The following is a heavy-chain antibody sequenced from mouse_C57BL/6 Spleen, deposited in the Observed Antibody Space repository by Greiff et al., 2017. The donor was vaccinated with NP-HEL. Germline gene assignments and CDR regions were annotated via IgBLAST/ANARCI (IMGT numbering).Heavy chain of an antibody. CDR2: INPYNGGT. D-gene: IGHD2-4*01. V-gene: IGHV1-19*01. Sequence: EVQLQQSGPVLVKPGASVKMSCKASGYTFTDYYMNWVKQSHGKSLEWIGVINPYNGGTSYNQKFKGKATLTVDKSSSTAYMELNSLTSEDSAVYYCARGGALYYDYDDAAWFAYWGQGTLVTVSA. J-gene: IGHJ3*01. CDR1: GYTFTDYY. CDR3: ARGGALYYDYDDAAWFAY.